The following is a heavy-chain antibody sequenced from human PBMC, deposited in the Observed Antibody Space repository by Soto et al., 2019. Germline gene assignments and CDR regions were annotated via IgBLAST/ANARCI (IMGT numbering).Heavy chain of an antibody. CDR1: GYTFTSYG. D-gene: IGHD2-2*01. Sequence: ASVKVSCKASGYTFTSYGISWVRQAPGQGLEWMGWISAYNGNTNYAQKLQGRVTMTTDTSTSTAYMELRSLRSDDTAVYYCARDGDWWFSTSCSARNWFAFWGQGTRVTVSS. CDR2: ISAYNGNT. J-gene: IGHJ5*01. V-gene: IGHV1-18*01. CDR3: ARDGDWWFSTSCSARNWFAF.